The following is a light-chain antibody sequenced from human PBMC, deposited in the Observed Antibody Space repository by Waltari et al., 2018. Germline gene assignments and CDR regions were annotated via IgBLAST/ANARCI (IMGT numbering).Light chain of an antibody. CDR3: SSYTSSSTGV. J-gene: IGLJ2*01. Sequence: QSALTQPASVSGSPGQSITISCTGTSRAVGGYNYVSWYQQHPGKAPKLMIYEVSNRPSGVSNRFSGSKSGNTASLTISGLQAEDEADYYCSSYTSSSTGVFGGGTKLTVL. CDR1: SRAVGGYNY. CDR2: EVS. V-gene: IGLV2-14*01.